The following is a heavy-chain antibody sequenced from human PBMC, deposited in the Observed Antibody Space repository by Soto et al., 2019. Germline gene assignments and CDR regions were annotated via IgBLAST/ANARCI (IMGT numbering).Heavy chain of an antibody. CDR3: ASELGYCSGGSCYDYGMDV. V-gene: IGHV4-30-2*01. CDR2: IYHSGST. J-gene: IGHJ6*02. Sequence: SETRSLTCAVSGGSISSGGYSWSWIRQPPGKGLEGIGYIYHSGSTYYTPSLKSRVTISVDRSKNQFSLKLSSVTAADTAVYYCASELGYCSGGSCYDYGMDVWGQGTTVTVSS. D-gene: IGHD2-15*01. CDR1: GGSISSGGYS.